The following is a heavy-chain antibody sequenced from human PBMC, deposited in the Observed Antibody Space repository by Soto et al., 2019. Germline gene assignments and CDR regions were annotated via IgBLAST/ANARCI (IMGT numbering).Heavy chain of an antibody. D-gene: IGHD3-16*01. Sequence: GGSLRLSCAASGFTFSSYSMNWVRQAPGKGLEWVSSISSSSSYIYYADSVKGRFTISRDNAKNSLYLQMNSLRAEDTAVYYCARQIMTVGDYYYYMDVWGKGTTVTVSS. CDR2: ISSSSSYI. CDR1: GFTFSSYS. CDR3: ARQIMTVGDYYYYMDV. V-gene: IGHV3-21*01. J-gene: IGHJ6*03.